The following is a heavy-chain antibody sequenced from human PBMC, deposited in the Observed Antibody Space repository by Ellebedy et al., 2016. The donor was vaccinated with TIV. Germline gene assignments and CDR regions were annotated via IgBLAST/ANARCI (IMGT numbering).Heavy chain of an antibody. V-gene: IGHV4-34*01. CDR1: GGSFSGYY. CDR2: INHSGST. J-gene: IGHJ6*03. D-gene: IGHD3-10*01. Sequence: SETLSLTCAVYGGSFSGYYWSWIRQPPGKGLEWIGEINHSGSTNFNPSLKSRVTISVDTSKNQFSLKLSSVTAADTAVYYCARFHRGYYGSGSGSSYYYYYYMDVWGKGTTVTVAS. CDR3: ARFHRGYYGSGSGSSYYYYYYMDV.